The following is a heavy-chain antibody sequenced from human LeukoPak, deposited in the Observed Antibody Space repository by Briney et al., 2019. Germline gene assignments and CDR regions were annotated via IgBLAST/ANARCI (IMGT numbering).Heavy chain of an antibody. CDR3: ARDRGYVPDY. CDR1: GFTFSSYA. D-gene: IGHD5-12*01. J-gene: IGHJ4*02. CDR2: ISGSGGST. Sequence: GGSLRLSCAASGFTFSSYAMNWVRQAPGKGLEWVSGISGSGGSTYYADSVKGRFTISRDNAKNTVYLQMNSLTAEDTAVYCCARDRGYVPDYWGQGTLATVSS. V-gene: IGHV3-23*01.